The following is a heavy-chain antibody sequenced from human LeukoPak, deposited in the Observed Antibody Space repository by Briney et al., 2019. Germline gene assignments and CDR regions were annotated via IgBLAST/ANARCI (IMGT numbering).Heavy chain of an antibody. D-gene: IGHD3-16*01. J-gene: IGHJ6*02. CDR3: ARNQQLGGHSYYYYGMDV. CDR2: YSGGVVTT. Sequence: PGGSLRLSCVGSGFTSIAYALTWARQAPGKGLEWVSGYSGGVVTTYYADSVKGRFTISRDNSKNTLYLQMNSLRADDTAIYYCARNQQLGGHSYYYYGMDVWGQGTTVTVSS. V-gene: IGHV3-23*01. CDR1: GFTSIAYA.